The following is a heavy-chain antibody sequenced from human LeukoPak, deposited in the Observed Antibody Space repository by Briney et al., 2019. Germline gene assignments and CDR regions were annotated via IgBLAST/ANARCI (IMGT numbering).Heavy chain of an antibody. CDR2: IIPILGIA. Sequence: SVKVSCKASGGTFSSYAISWVRQAPGQGLEWMGRIIPILGIANYAQKFQGRVTITADKSTSTAYMELSSLRSEDTAVYYCARTASLAAGYGMDVWGQGTTVIVSS. CDR1: GGTFSSYA. J-gene: IGHJ6*02. D-gene: IGHD2-15*01. V-gene: IGHV1-69*04. CDR3: ARTASLAAGYGMDV.